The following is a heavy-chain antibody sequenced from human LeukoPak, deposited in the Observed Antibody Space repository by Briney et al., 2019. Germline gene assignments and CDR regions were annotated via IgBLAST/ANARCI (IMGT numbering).Heavy chain of an antibody. D-gene: IGHD3-9*01. J-gene: IGHJ3*02. V-gene: IGHV3-66*01. Sequence: GGSLRLSCATSGFTVSSNYMSWVRQAPGKGLEWVSVIYSGGSTYYADSVKGRFTISRYNSKNTLYLQMNSLRAEDTAVYYCARAPYGDFDWLYAFDIWGQGTMVTVSS. CDR3: ARAPYGDFDWLYAFDI. CDR1: GFTVSSNY. CDR2: IYSGGST.